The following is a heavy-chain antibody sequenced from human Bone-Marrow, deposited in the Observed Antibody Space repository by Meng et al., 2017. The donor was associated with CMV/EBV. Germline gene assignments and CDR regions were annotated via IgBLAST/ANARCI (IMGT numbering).Heavy chain of an antibody. CDR1: GFSFSDYY. CDR3: ARYYASGFFDY. J-gene: IGHJ4*02. CDR2: ISSTGDTI. D-gene: IGHD3-10*01. Sequence: SCAASGFSFSDYYMSCIRQAPGKGLEWISYISSTGDTISYADSVKGRFTISRDNAKNSLYLQMISLRAEDTAVYYCARYYASGFFDYWGQGTLVTVSS. V-gene: IGHV3-11*01.